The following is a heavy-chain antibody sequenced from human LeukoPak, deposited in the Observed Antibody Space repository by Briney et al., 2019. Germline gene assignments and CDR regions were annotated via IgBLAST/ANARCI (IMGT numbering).Heavy chain of an antibody. CDR1: GFTVSSNY. CDR3: ASHNWFDP. V-gene: IGHV3-66*04. CDR2: IYSGGNT. J-gene: IGHJ5*02. Sequence: GGSLRLSCAASGFTVSSNYMSWVRQAPGKGLEWVSVIYSGGNTFYADSVKGRFTISRDNSKNTLYLQMNSLRAEDTAVYYCASHNWFDPWGQGTLVTVSS.